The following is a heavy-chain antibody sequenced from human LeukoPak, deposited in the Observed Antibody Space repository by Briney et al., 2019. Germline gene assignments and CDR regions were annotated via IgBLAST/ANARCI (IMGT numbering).Heavy chain of an antibody. J-gene: IGHJ4*02. D-gene: IGHD4-11*01. Sequence: PGGSLRLSCAASGFTFSSYSMNWVRQAPWKGLEWVSSISSSSSYIYYADSVKGRFTISRDNAKNSLYLQMNSLRAEDTAVYYCARDRNTVTTFDYWGQGTLVTVSS. V-gene: IGHV3-21*01. CDR1: GFTFSSYS. CDR2: ISSSSSYI. CDR3: ARDRNTVTTFDY.